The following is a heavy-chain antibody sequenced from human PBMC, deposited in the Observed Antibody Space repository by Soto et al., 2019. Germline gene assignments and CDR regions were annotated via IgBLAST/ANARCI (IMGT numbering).Heavy chain of an antibody. D-gene: IGHD2-2*01. CDR2: ISSSSSYI. Sequence: EVQLVESGGGLVKPGGSLRLSCAASGFTFSSYSMNWVRQAPGKGLEWVSSISSSSSYIYYADSVKGRFTISRDNAKNSLYLQINSLRAEDTAVYYCASQLATAGDIVVVPAAFDYWGQGTLVTVSS. CDR1: GFTFSSYS. J-gene: IGHJ4*02. CDR3: ASQLATAGDIVVVPAAFDY. V-gene: IGHV3-21*01.